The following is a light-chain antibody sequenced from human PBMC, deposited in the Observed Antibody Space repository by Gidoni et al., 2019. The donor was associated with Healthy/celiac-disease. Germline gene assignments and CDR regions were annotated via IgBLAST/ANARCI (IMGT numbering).Light chain of an antibody. CDR1: QSVSSN. J-gene: IGKJ1*01. CDR3: QQYNNWPRT. CDR2: GAS. V-gene: IGKV3-15*01. Sequence: EIVMPQSPAPLSASPGARATLSCWASQSVSSNLAWYQQKPGQAPRLLIYGASTRATGIPARFSGSGSGTEFTLTISSLQSEDFAVYYCQQYNNWPRTFGQGTKVEIK.